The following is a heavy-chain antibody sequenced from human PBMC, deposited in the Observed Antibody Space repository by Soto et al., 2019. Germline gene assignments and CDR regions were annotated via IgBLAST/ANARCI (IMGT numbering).Heavy chain of an antibody. J-gene: IGHJ5*02. CDR1: GGSLSSSSYY. Sequence: SDTLSLTCTVSGGSLSSSSYYWGWIRQPPGKGLEWIGSIYYSGSTYYNPSLKSRVTISVDTSKNQFSLKLSSVTAADTAVYYCARSKYCSSTSCYEGGNWFDPWGQGTLVTVSS. D-gene: IGHD2-2*01. CDR3: ARSKYCSSTSCYEGGNWFDP. V-gene: IGHV4-39*01. CDR2: IYYSGST.